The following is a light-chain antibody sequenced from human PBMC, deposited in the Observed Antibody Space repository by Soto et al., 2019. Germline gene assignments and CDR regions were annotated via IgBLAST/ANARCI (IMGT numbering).Light chain of an antibody. CDR2: DAS. CDR1: QNVYNN. V-gene: IGKV3-15*01. CDR3: QQCRNWPLT. Sequence: EIVMTQSPATLSVSPGEGATLSCKASQNVYNNLAWYQQRPGQPPRLLIYDASTRATGISARFSGSGYGTEFTLTISSVHSEDFAVYFCQQCRNWPLTFGGGTKVEIK. J-gene: IGKJ4*01.